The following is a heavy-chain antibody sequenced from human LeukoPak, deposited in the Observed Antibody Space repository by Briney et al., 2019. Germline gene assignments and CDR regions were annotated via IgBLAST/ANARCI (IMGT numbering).Heavy chain of an antibody. Sequence: GGSLRLSCATSGFTFSGYGMHWVRQAPGKGLEWVAFIRYDERNKYYADSVKGRFTISRDNSKNTLYLQMNSLRAEDTAVYYCAKDPLGYCSGTSCYSKFYYMDYWGQGTLVTVSS. CDR2: IRYDERNK. J-gene: IGHJ4*02. CDR1: GFTFSGYG. V-gene: IGHV3-30*02. CDR3: AKDPLGYCSGTSCYSKFYYMDY. D-gene: IGHD2-2*01.